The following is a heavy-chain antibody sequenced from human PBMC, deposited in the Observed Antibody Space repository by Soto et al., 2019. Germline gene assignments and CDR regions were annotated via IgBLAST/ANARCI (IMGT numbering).Heavy chain of an antibody. CDR2: IYYSGST. V-gene: IGHV4-39*01. Sequence: PSEALSLTCTVSRGSISSSSYYWGWIRQPPGKGLEWIGSIYYSGSTYYNPSLKSRVTISVDTSKNQFSLKLSSVTAADTAVYYCVFSVGDLGVFDYWGQGSLVTVSS. J-gene: IGHJ4*02. CDR1: RGSISSSSYY. CDR3: VFSVGDLGVFDY. D-gene: IGHD3-16*01.